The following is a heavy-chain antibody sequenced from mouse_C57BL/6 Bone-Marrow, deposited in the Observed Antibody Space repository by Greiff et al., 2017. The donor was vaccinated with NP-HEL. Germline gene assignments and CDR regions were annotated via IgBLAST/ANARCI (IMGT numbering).Heavy chain of an antibody. CDR3: VRANYGSSYGYFDV. D-gene: IGHD1-1*01. V-gene: IGHV10-1*01. Sequence: EVQLQESGGGLVQPKGSLKLSCAASGFSFNTYAMHWVRQAPGKGLEWVARIRSKSSNYATYYADSVKDRFTISRDDSQSMLYLQMNNLKTEDTAMYYCVRANYGSSYGYFDVWGTGTTVTVSS. CDR1: GFSFNTYA. J-gene: IGHJ1*03. CDR2: IRSKSSNYAT.